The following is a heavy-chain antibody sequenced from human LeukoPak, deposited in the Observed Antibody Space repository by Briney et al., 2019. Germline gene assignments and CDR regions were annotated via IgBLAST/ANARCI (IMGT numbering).Heavy chain of an antibody. V-gene: IGHV3-15*01. CDR1: GFTFSNAW. Sequence: PGGSLRLSCAASGFTFSNAWMNWVRQAPGKGLEWVGRIKSKTDGGTTDYAAPVKGRLIISRDDSKNTLYLQMSSLKTEDTAVYYCTTDDYSYGMDVWGQGTTVTVSS. CDR2: IKSKTDGGTT. J-gene: IGHJ6*02. CDR3: TTDDYSYGMDV.